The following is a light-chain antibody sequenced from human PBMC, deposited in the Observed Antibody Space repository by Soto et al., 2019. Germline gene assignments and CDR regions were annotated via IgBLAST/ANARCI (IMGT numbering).Light chain of an antibody. CDR2: KAS. J-gene: IGKJ2*01. V-gene: IGKV1-5*03. CDR1: QSISDW. Sequence: DIQMTQSPSTLSVSVGDRVTITCRASQSISDWLAWYQQKPGKAPSLLIYKASNLGSGVPSRFSGSGSGTDFTLTISSLQPEDFATYYCQQYKNYYTFGQGTKLEI. CDR3: QQYKNYYT.